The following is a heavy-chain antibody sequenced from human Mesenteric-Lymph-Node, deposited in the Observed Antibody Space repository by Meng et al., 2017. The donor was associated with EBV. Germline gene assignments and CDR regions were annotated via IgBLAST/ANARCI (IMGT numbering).Heavy chain of an antibody. D-gene: IGHD3-22*01. CDR2: FSYSGTT. V-gene: IGHV4-39*01. CDR1: GASVSSGTYY. Sequence: QLQESGPGLVKPSETLSLTCTVSGASVSSGTYYWSWIRQPPGKGLEWIGTFSYSGTTYYNTSLKSRVTISVDMSKNQFSLKLSSVTAADTAVYFCARADYYDTSGVVDYWGQGTLVTVSS. CDR3: ARADYYDTSGVVDY. J-gene: IGHJ4*02.